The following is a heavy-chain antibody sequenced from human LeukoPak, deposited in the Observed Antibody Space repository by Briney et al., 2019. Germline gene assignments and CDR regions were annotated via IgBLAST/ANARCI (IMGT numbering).Heavy chain of an antibody. CDR2: ISSSSSYI. V-gene: IGHV3-21*01. CDR1: GFTVSSNY. D-gene: IGHD3-10*01. J-gene: IGHJ3*02. Sequence: KAGGSLRLSCAASGFTVSSNYMSWVRQAPGKGLEWVSSISSSSSYIYYADSVKGRFTISRDNAKNSLYLQMNSLRAEDTAVYYCARAPYYYGSGSLYAFDIWGQGTMVTVSS. CDR3: ARAPYYYGSGSLYAFDI.